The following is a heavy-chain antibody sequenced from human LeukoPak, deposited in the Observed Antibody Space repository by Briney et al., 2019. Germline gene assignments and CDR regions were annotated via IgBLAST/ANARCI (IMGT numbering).Heavy chain of an antibody. V-gene: IGHV1-69*05. J-gene: IGHJ4*02. CDR1: GGTFSSYA. CDR2: IIPIFGTA. D-gene: IGHD5-24*01. CDR3: VSAPRGDGYNFDY. Sequence: SVKVSCKASGGTFSSYAISWVRQAPGQGLEWMGGIIPIFGTANYAQKFQGRVTITTDESTSTAYMELSSLRSEDTAVYYCVSAPRGDGYNFDYWGQGTLVTVSS.